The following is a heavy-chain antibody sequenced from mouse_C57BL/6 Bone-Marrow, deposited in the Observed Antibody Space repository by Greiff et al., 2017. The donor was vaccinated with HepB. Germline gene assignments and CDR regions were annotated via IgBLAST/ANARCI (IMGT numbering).Heavy chain of an antibody. J-gene: IGHJ4*01. V-gene: IGHV10-1*01. CDR2: IRSKSNNYAT. D-gene: IGHD1-1*01. CDR1: GFSFNTYA. CDR3: LGFYYYGSREYYAMDY. Sequence: EVQLQESGGGLVQPKGSLKLSCAASGFSFNTYAMNWVRQAPGKGLEWVARIRSKSNNYATYYAESVKDRFTISRDDSESMLYLQMNNLKTEETAMYYCLGFYYYGSREYYAMDYWGQGTSVTVSS.